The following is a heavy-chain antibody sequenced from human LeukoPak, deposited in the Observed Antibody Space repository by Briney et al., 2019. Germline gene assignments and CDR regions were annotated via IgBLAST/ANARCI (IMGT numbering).Heavy chain of an antibody. J-gene: IGHJ5*02. CDR2: INPSGGST. CDR3: ARGHYCSSTSCYSPTNWFDP. Sequence: ASVKVSCKASGYTFTSYYIHWVRQAPGQGLEWMGIINPSGGSTSYAQKFQGRVTMTRDTSTSTVYMELSSLRSEDTAVYYCARGHYCSSTSCYSPTNWFDPWGQGTLVTVPS. D-gene: IGHD2-2*02. V-gene: IGHV1-46*01. CDR1: GYTFTSYY.